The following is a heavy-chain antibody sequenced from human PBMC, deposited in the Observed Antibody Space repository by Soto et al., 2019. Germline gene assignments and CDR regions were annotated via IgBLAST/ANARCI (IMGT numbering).Heavy chain of an antibody. D-gene: IGHD2-2*01. V-gene: IGHV4-30-4*01. J-gene: IGHJ6*02. CDR2: IYYSGRT. Sequence: SETLSLTCTVSGGSISSGGYYWSWIRQPPGKGLEWIGYIYYSGRTYYNTSLKSRVTISVDTSKNQFSLNLSSVNAEDKAVYYCARDSGIVVSAGMEVWDQGTTVT. CDR1: GGSISSGGYY. CDR3: ARDSGIVVSAGMEV.